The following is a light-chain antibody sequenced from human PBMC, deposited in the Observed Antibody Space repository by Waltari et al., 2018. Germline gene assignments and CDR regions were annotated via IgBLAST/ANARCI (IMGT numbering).Light chain of an antibody. CDR3: QQYNSYRS. J-gene: IGKJ1*01. CDR2: KTS. V-gene: IGKV1-5*03. CDR1: QSISSW. Sequence: DIQMTQSPSTLSASVGDRVTITCRAIQSISSWLAWYQQKPGKAPNLLIYKTSTLESGVPSRFSGSGSGTEFTLTIDSLQPDDFATYYCQQYNSYRSFGQGTKVEIK.